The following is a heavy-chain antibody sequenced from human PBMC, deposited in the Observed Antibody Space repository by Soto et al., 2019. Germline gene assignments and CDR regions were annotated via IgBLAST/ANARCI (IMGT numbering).Heavy chain of an antibody. CDR1: GFTSSSYS. J-gene: IGHJ4*02. CDR3: ARDREWELPAFDY. Sequence: EVQLVESGGGLVKPGGPLRLPGEASGFTSSSYSMNWVRQAPGKGREWVSSISSSSSYIYYADSVKGRFTISRDNAKNSLYLQMNSLRAEDTAVYYCARDREWELPAFDYWGQGTLVTVSS. D-gene: IGHD1-26*01. V-gene: IGHV3-21*01. CDR2: ISSSSSYI.